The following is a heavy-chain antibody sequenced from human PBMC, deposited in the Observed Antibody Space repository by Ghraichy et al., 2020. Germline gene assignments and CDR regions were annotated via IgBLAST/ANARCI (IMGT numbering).Heavy chain of an antibody. Sequence: SETLSLTCAVYGGSFSGYYWSWIRQPPGKGLEWIGEINHIGSTNYNPSLKSRVTISVDTSKNQFSLKLSSVTAADTAVYYCARLIGGGYLVAFDYWGQGTLVTVSS. CDR2: INHIGST. CDR1: GGSFSGYY. CDR3: ARLIGGGYLVAFDY. D-gene: IGHD3-22*01. J-gene: IGHJ4*02. V-gene: IGHV4-34*01.